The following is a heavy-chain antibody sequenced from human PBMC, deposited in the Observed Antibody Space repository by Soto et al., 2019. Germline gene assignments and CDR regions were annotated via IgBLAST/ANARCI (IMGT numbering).Heavy chain of an antibody. J-gene: IGHJ6*02. D-gene: IGHD1-7*01. CDR3: ARGTGTTHYYGMDV. CDR1: GFIFSSYG. Sequence: GGSLRFSCAASGFIFSSYGMHWVRQAPGKGLEWVAVIWYDGSNKYYADSVKGRFTISRDNSKNTLFLQMNSLRAEDTAVYYCARGTGTTHYYGMDVWGQGTTVTVSS. CDR2: IWYDGSNK. V-gene: IGHV3-33*01.